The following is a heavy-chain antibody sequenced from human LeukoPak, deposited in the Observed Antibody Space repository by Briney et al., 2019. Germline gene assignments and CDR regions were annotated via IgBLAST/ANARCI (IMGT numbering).Heavy chain of an antibody. V-gene: IGHV3-20*04. Sequence: GGSLRLSCAASGFTFDDYGMSWVRQAPGKGLEWVSGINWNGGSTGYADSVKGRFTISRDNAKNSLYLQMNSLRAEDTAVYYCARDDDILTGYYTPSWFDYWGQGTLVTVSS. CDR3: ARDDDILTGYYTPSWFDY. J-gene: IGHJ4*02. D-gene: IGHD3-9*01. CDR1: GFTFDDYG. CDR2: INWNGGST.